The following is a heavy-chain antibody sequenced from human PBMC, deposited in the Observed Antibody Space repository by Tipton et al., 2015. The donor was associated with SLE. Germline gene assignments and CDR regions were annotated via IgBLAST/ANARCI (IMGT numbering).Heavy chain of an antibody. D-gene: IGHD2-8*01. CDR1: GDSLSGQY. CDR3: VRGYCSDGVCYGFGFFDY. Sequence: LRLSCSVYGDSLSGQYWSWIRQPPGKGLEWIGEVFRGGSTNYSPSLESRVTITVDTSKNQFSLKMRSVTAADTAVYFCVRGYCSDGVCYGFGFFDYWGQGNLVTVSS. J-gene: IGHJ4*02. CDR2: VFRGGST. V-gene: IGHV4-34*01.